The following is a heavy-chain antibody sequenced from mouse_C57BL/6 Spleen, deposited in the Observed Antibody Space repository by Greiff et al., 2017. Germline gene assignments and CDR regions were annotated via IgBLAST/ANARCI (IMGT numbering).Heavy chain of an antibody. Sequence: VKLMESGAELVRPGASVTLSCKASGYTFTDYEMHWVKQTPVHGLEWIGAIDPETGGTAYNQKFKGKAILTADKSSSTAYMELRSLTSEDSAVXYCTRGYYGSSDYWGQGTLVNVSA. CDR3: TRGYYGSSDY. J-gene: IGHJ3*01. D-gene: IGHD1-1*01. CDR2: IDPETGGT. CDR1: GYTFTDYE. V-gene: IGHV1-15*01.